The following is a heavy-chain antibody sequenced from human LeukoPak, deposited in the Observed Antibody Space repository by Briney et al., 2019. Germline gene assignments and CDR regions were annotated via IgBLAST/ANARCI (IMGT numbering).Heavy chain of an antibody. CDR3: ARSGYSYGSLLRGFDP. D-gene: IGHD5-18*01. J-gene: IGHJ5*02. Sequence: GGSLRLSCAASGFTFSSYSMNWVRQAPGKGLEWVSSISSSSSYIYYADSVKGRFTISRDNAKNSLCLQMNSLRAEDTAVYYCARSGYSYGSLLRGFDPWGQGTLVTVSS. CDR1: GFTFSSYS. V-gene: IGHV3-21*01. CDR2: ISSSSSYI.